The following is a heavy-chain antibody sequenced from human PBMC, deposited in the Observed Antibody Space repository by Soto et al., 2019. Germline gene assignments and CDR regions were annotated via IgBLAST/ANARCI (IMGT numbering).Heavy chain of an antibody. D-gene: IGHD5-12*01. CDR2: VYYSGST. J-gene: IGHJ5*02. CDR1: GAPISSFY. CDR3: ARSRDGYTGVWFDP. V-gene: IGHV4-59*01. Sequence: ESLSLTCPVSGAPISSFYWSWIRQSPGKGLEWIGHVYYSGSTNYNPSLKSRVTISLDTSKNQFYLNLNSVTAADTDVYYCARSRDGYTGVWFDPWGQGIQVTVYS.